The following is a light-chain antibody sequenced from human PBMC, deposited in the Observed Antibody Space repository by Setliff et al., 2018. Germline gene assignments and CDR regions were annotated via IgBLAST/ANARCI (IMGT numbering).Light chain of an antibody. Sequence: ALAQPASVSGSPGQSITISCTGTSSDVGGYNYVSWYQQHPGKAPKLMIYDVNKRPSGVSNRFSGSKSGNTASLTISGLQAEDEADYYCSSYTSSSTYVFGTGTKVTVL. CDR2: DVN. V-gene: IGLV2-14*01. J-gene: IGLJ1*01. CDR1: SSDVGGYNY. CDR3: SSYTSSSTYV.